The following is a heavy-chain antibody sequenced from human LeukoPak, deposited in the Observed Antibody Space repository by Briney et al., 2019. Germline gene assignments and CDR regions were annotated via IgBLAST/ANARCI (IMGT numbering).Heavy chain of an antibody. Sequence: ASMKVSCKASGYTFTSYGISWVRRAPGQGLEWMGWISAYNGNTNYAQKLQGRVTMTTDTSTSTAYMELRSLRPDDTAVYYCAREVEYADPYYYDSSGNYYFDYWGQGTLVTVSS. D-gene: IGHD3-22*01. CDR2: ISAYNGNT. CDR1: GYTFTSYG. CDR3: AREVEYADPYYYDSSGNYYFDY. V-gene: IGHV1-18*01. J-gene: IGHJ4*02.